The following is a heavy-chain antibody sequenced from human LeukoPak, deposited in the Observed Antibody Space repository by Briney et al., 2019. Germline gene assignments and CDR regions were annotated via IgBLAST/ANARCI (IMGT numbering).Heavy chain of an antibody. J-gene: IGHJ6*03. CDR2: VYPGDSET. D-gene: IGHD5-12*01. V-gene: IGHV5-51*01. Sequence: GESLKISCKASGYSFTTYWIGWVRQMPGKGLEWMGIVYPGDSETRYSPSFQGHVTISADKSISTAYLQWSSLKASDTAMYYCARQKESGYPEAYYVDVWGKGTTVTVSS. CDR3: ARQKESGYPEAYYVDV. CDR1: GYSFTTYW.